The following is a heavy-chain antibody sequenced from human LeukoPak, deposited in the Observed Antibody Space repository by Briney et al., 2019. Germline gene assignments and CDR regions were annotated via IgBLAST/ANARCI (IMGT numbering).Heavy chain of an antibody. Sequence: GGSLRLSCAASGFTFSNFGMSWVRQAPGKGLEWVSVISGSGGSTYYADSVKGRFTISRDNSKNTLYLQMNSLRAEDTAVYYCARASSSGWYFDYWGQGTLVTVSS. V-gene: IGHV3-23*01. CDR3: ARASSSGWYFDY. J-gene: IGHJ4*02. D-gene: IGHD6-19*01. CDR1: GFTFSNFG. CDR2: ISGSGGST.